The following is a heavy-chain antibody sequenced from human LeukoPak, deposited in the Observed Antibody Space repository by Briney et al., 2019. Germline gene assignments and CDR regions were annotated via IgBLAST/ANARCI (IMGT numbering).Heavy chain of an antibody. V-gene: IGHV3-23*01. D-gene: IGHD2-21*02. J-gene: IGHJ4*02. CDR3: EKDHDNPDYYSSFDS. CDR1: GFSFYA. CDR2: IRETGRTT. Sequence: GGSLRISCAASGFSFYAMSWVRQAPGKGLEWVSGIRETGRTTSYTDSVKGRFTISRDNSKNTLHLQMNRLRAEDTALYYCEKDHDNPDYYSSFDSWGQGTLVTVSS.